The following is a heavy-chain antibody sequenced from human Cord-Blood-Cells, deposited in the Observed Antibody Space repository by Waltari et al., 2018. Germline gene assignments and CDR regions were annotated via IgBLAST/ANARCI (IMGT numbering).Heavy chain of an antibody. D-gene: IGHD7-27*01. J-gene: IGHJ2*01. Sequence: EVQLVQSGAEVKKPGESLKISCKGSGYSFTSYWTRVVRQMPGKGLEWMGIIYPGDSDTRYSPSFQGQVTISADKSISTAYLQWSSLKASDTAMYYCARIGGTGDFPHYWYFDLWGRGTLVTVSS. CDR3: ARIGGTGDFPHYWYFDL. V-gene: IGHV5-51*01. CDR1: GYSFTSYW. CDR2: IYPGDSDT.